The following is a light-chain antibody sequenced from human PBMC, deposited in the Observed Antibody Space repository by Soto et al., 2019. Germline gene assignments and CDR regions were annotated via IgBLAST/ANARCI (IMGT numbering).Light chain of an antibody. CDR1: SSDVGGYNY. V-gene: IGLV2-14*01. J-gene: IGLJ3*02. CDR2: EVS. Sequence: QAVVTQPASMSGSPGQSITISCTGTSSDVGGYNYVSWYQQHPGKAPKLMIYEVSNRPSGVSNRFSGSKSGNTASLTISGLQAEDEADYYCSSYTSSSTRVFGGGTKLTVL. CDR3: SSYTSSSTRV.